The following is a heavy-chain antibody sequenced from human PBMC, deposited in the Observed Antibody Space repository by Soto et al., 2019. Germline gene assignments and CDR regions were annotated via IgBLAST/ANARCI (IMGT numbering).Heavy chain of an antibody. Sequence: SETLSLTCTVSGGSISSYYWSWIRQPPGKGLEWIGYIYYSGSTNCNPSLKSRVTISVDTSKNQFSLKLSSVTAADTAVYHCARGTFYYYDNSGYQDYWGQGTLVTVSS. D-gene: IGHD3-22*01. CDR2: IYYSGST. CDR1: GGSISSYY. CDR3: ARGTFYYYDNSGYQDY. J-gene: IGHJ4*02. V-gene: IGHV4-59*12.